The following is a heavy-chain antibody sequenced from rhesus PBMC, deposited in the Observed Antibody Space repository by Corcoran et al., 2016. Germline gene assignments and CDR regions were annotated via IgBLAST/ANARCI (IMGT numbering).Heavy chain of an antibody. D-gene: IGHD3-22*01. Sequence: EVQLVESGGGLAKPGGSLRLSCAAAGLTFSSYWMNWVRRAPGKGLEWVAAINRGGGSTYSADSVKGRFTISRDNSKNTFSLPMNSLRAEDTAVYYCAKTSFGVTQIDYWGQGVLVTVSS. CDR2: INRGGGST. J-gene: IGHJ4*01. V-gene: IGHV3S25*01. CDR1: GLTFSSYW. CDR3: AKTSFGVTQIDY.